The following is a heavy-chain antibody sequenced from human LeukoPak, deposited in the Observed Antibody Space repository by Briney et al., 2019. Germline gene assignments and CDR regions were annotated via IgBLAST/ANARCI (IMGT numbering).Heavy chain of an antibody. Sequence: GGSLRLSCAASGFTFSSYDMSWVRQAPGKGLEWVSAITNSGGSTYYADSVKGRFTISRDNAKNSLYLQMNSLRAEDTAVYYCAREVWTVVTAYYFDYWGQGTLVTVSS. V-gene: IGHV3-23*01. CDR3: AREVWTVVTAYYFDY. J-gene: IGHJ4*02. CDR1: GFTFSSYD. D-gene: IGHD4-23*01. CDR2: ITNSGGST.